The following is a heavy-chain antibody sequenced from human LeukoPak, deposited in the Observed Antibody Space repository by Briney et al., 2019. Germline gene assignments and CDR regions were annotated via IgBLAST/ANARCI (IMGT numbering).Heavy chain of an antibody. Sequence: SGPTLVNPTQTLTLTCTFSGFSLNTRGVGVGWIRQPPGRALEWLALIYWDDDRRYSPSLKSRLTITKDTSKNQVVLTMTNMDPVDTATYFCAHRKNYYDSSVFDNWGQGTLVSVSS. J-gene: IGHJ4*02. CDR1: GFSLNTRGVG. CDR3: AHRKNYYDSSVFDN. D-gene: IGHD3-22*01. V-gene: IGHV2-5*02. CDR2: IYWDDDR.